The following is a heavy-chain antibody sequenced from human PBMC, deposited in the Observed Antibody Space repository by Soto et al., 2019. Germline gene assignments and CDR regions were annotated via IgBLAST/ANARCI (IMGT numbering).Heavy chain of an antibody. J-gene: IGHJ3*02. CDR3: ARAADVRLGELSVSLAFDI. D-gene: IGHD3-16*02. CDR2: IIPIFGTA. Sequence: QVQLVQSGAEVKKPGSSVKVSCKASGGTFSSYAISWVRQAPGQGLEWMGGIIPIFGTANYAQKFQGRVTITADESTSTAYMELSSLRSEDTAVYYCARAADVRLGELSVSLAFDIWGQGTMVTVSS. V-gene: IGHV1-69*12. CDR1: GGTFSSYA.